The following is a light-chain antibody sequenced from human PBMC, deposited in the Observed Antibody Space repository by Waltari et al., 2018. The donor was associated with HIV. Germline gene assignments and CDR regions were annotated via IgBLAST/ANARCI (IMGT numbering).Light chain of an antibody. Sequence: QSALTQPASVSGSPGQSITISCTGTSSDVGSYNLVSWYQQHPGKAPKLMIYEVSKRPSGVSNRFAGSKSGNTASLTIAGPQAEDEADYYCCSYAGSSTPVFGGGTKLTVL. V-gene: IGLV2-23*02. CDR1: SSDVGSYNL. J-gene: IGLJ2*01. CDR3: CSYAGSSTPV. CDR2: EVS.